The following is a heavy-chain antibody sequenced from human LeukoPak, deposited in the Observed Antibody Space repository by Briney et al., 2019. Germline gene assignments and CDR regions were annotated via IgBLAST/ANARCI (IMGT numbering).Heavy chain of an antibody. CDR1: GGSFSGYY. V-gene: IGHV4-34*01. CDR3: ARMDYYGSRGFDY. J-gene: IGHJ4*02. D-gene: IGHD3-10*01. Sequence: KTSETLSLTCAVYGGSFSGYYWSWIRQPPGKGLEWIGEINHSGSTNYNPSLKSRVTISVDTSKNQFSLKLSSVTAADTAVYYCARMDYYGSRGFDYWGQGTLVTVSS. CDR2: INHSGST.